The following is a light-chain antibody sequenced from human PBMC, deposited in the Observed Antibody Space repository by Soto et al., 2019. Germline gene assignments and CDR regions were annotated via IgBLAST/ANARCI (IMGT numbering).Light chain of an antibody. J-gene: IGKJ4*01. CDR1: QSVSSRS. CDR3: QQFGTSRLT. V-gene: IGKV3-20*01. CDR2: GAS. Sequence: EIVLSQSPGTLSLSPWERATLSCMASQSVSSRSLAWYQQKPGQAPRLLIYGASNRATGIPDRFSGSGSGTDFTLTISRLEPEDFAMYYCQQFGTSRLTFGGGTKVDIK.